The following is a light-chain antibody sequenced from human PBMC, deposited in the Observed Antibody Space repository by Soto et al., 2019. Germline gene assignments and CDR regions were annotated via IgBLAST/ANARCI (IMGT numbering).Light chain of an antibody. CDR2: GAS. Sequence: IVLPQSPCTLSLSPGERSTLSCISSQSVSSSYLAWYQQKPGQAPRLLIYGASTRAAGIPDRFSGSGSGTDFTLTITRLEPEGSAVYFCQQCGSSPITFGQGTRLEI. J-gene: IGKJ5*01. CDR3: QQCGSSPIT. V-gene: IGKV3-20*01. CDR1: QSVSSSY.